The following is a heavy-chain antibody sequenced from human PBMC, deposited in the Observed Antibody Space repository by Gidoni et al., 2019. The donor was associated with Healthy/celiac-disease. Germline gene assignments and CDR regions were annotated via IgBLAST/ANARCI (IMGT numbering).Heavy chain of an antibody. J-gene: IGHJ4*02. V-gene: IGHV3-48*02. Sequence: SSSTIYYADSVKGRFTISRDNAKNSLYLQMNSLRDEDTAVYYCARDGRYYDSMGYWGQGTLVTVSS. CDR2: SSSTI. CDR3: ARDGRYYDSMGY. D-gene: IGHD3-22*01.